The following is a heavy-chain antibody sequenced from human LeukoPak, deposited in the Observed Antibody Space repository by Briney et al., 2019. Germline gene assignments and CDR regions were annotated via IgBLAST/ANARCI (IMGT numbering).Heavy chain of an antibody. J-gene: IGHJ5*02. CDR2: ISWNSDSI. CDR1: GFTFDDYA. D-gene: IGHD2-15*01. CDR3: AKDRVHRYCSGGSCHGKFDP. V-gene: IGHV3-9*01. Sequence: GGSLRLSCAASGFTFDDYAMHWVRQAPGKGLEWVSGISWNSDSIGYADSVKGRFTISRDNAKNSLYLQMNSLRAEDTALYYCAKDRVHRYCSGGSCHGKFDPWGQGTLVTVSS.